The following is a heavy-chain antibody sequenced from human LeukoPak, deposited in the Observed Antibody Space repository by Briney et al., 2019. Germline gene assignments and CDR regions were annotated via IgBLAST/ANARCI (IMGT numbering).Heavy chain of an antibody. Sequence: GGSLRLSCAASGFSLSNYWMNWVRQAPGKGLEWVANTKEDGSEEYYVDSVKGRFTISRDNAKNSLYLQMSSLRAEDTAVYYCARDRGHYYYGMDVWGQGTTVTVSS. D-gene: IGHD6-25*01. V-gene: IGHV3-7*01. CDR3: ARDRGHYYYGMDV. CDR2: TKEDGSEE. J-gene: IGHJ6*01. CDR1: GFSLSNYW.